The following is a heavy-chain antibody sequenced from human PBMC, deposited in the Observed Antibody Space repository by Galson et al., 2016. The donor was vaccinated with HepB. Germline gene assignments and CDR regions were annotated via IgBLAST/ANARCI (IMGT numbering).Heavy chain of an antibody. CDR2: IDPSDSYI. D-gene: IGHD2-21*02. CDR3: ARLAYCGGDCYTHSDS. J-gene: IGHJ4*02. V-gene: IGHV5-10-1*01. CDR1: GYSFTTYW. Sequence: QSGAEVKKPGESLRISCKGSGYSFTTYWITWVRQMPGKDLEWVGRIDPSDSYINYSPSFQGHVTISADNSINTAYLQWSSLKASDTAIYYCARLAYCGGDCYTHSDSWGQGILVTVSS.